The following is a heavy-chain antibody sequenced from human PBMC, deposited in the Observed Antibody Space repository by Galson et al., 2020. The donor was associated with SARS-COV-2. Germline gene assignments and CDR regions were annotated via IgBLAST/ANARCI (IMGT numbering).Heavy chain of an antibody. CDR3: ARDLELGYSGYDPRGY. CDR2: IWYDGSNK. D-gene: IGHD5-12*01. J-gene: IGHJ4*02. V-gene: IGHV3-33*01. CDR1: GFTFSSYG. Sequence: GGSLRLSCAASGFTFSSYGMHWVRQAPGKGLEWVAVIWYDGSNKYYADSVKGRFTISRDNSKNTLYLQMNSLRAEDTAVYYCARDLELGYSGYDPRGYWGQGTLVTVSS.